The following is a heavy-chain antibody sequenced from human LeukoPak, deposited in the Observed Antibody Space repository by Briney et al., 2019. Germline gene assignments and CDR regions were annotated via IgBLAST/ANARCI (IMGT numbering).Heavy chain of an antibody. D-gene: IGHD2-2*01. V-gene: IGHV1-8*01. CDR3: ARGCSSTSCYAEGVGVY. Sequence: ASVKVSCKASGYTFTSYDINWVRQATGQGLEWMGWMNPNSGNTGYAQKFQGRVTMTRNTSISTAYMELSSLRSEDTAVYYCARGCSSTSCYAEGVGVYWGQGTLATVSS. CDR1: GYTFTSYD. J-gene: IGHJ4*02. CDR2: MNPNSGNT.